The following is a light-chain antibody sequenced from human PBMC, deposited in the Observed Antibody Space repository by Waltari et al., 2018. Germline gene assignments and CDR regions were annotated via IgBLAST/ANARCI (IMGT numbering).Light chain of an antibody. CDR3: QQRTNGPPYS. J-gene: IGKJ2*03. CDR2: DAT. CDR1: QRISMY. V-gene: IGKV3-11*01. Sequence: EIVLTHSPATLSLSPGGRAVLSCRASQRISMYLAWYQQKPGQPPRLLIDDATHRASGIPTRVSGSGSGTDFTLTISRLEPEDSAIYYCQQRTNGPPYSFGQGTRLDIK.